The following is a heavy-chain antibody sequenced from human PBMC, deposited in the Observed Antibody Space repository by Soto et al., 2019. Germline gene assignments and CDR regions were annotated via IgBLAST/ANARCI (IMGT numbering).Heavy chain of an antibody. D-gene: IGHD2-2*01. J-gene: IGHJ5*02. CDR1: GYTFTGYY. Sequence: ASVKVSCKASGYTFTGYYMHWVRQAPGQGLEWMGWINPNSGGTNYAQKFQGRVTMTRDTSISTAYMELSRLRSDDTAVYYCARGARYISIRGTSYQAWFDPWGQATLVTVSS. V-gene: IGHV1-2*02. CDR2: INPNSGGT. CDR3: ARGARYISIRGTSYQAWFDP.